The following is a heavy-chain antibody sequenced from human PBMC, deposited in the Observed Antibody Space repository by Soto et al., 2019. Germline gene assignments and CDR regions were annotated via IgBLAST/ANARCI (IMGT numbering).Heavy chain of an antibody. J-gene: IGHJ6*02. CDR1: GGTFSSYA. D-gene: IGHD2-2*01. CDR3: ASIVVPAAHRDYYYYYGMDV. Sequence: GASVKVSCKASGGTFSSYAISWVRQAPGQGLEWMGGIIPIFGTANYAQKFQGRVTITADKSTSTAYMELSSLRSEDTAVYYCASIVVPAAHRDYYYYYGMDVWGQGTTVTVSS. V-gene: IGHV1-69*06. CDR2: IIPIFGTA.